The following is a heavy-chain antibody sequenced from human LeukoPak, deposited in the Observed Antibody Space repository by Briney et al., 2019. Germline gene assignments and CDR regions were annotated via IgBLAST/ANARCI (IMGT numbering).Heavy chain of an antibody. CDR1: GFTFDDYA. D-gene: IGHD5-18*01. CDR2: ISWNSGSI. V-gene: IGHV3-9*01. CDR3: ATSPVYSYGHPYYFDY. J-gene: IGHJ4*02. Sequence: SLRLSCAASGFTFDDYAMHWVRQAPGKGLEWVSGISWNSGSIGYADSVKGRFTISRDNAKNSLHLQMNTLRAEDTAVYYCATSPVYSYGHPYYFDYWGQGTLVTVSS.